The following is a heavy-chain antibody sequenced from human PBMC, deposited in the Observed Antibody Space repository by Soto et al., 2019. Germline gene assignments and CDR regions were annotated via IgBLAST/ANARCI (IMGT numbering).Heavy chain of an antibody. Sequence: XSAKVSFKASGYTFTSYAMHWVRQAPGQRLEWMGWINAGNGNTKYSQKFQGRVTITRDTSASTAYMELSSLRSEDTAVYYCARDQGYCSSTSCFQGYWGQGTLVTVSS. CDR2: INAGNGNT. V-gene: IGHV1-3*01. D-gene: IGHD2-2*01. CDR3: ARDQGYCSSTSCFQGY. J-gene: IGHJ4*02. CDR1: GYTFTSYA.